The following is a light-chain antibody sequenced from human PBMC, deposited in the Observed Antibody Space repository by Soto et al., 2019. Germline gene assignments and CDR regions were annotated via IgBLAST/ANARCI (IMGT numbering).Light chain of an antibody. Sequence: VLTQPPSVSGAPGQRVTISCTGSSSNIGAGYDVHWYQQLPGTAPKLLIYADNNRPAGVPDRFSASKSGTSASLAITGLQAEDEADYYCQSYDTSPSGYVFGTGTKVTVL. CDR3: QSYDTSPSGYV. CDR2: ADN. V-gene: IGLV1-40*01. J-gene: IGLJ1*01. CDR1: SSNIGAGYD.